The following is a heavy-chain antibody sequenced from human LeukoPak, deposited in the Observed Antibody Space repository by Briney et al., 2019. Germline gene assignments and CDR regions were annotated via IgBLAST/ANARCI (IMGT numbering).Heavy chain of an antibody. CDR2: ISYDGSNK. CDR3: AGGSGSVDY. D-gene: IGHD1-26*01. V-gene: IGHV3-30-3*01. CDR1: GFTFSSYA. J-gene: IGHJ4*02. Sequence: GRSLRLSCAASGFTFSSYAMHWVRQAPGKGPEWVAVISYDGSNKYYADSVKGRFTISRDNSKNTLYLQMNSLRAEDTAVYYCAGGSGSVDYWGQGTLVTVSS.